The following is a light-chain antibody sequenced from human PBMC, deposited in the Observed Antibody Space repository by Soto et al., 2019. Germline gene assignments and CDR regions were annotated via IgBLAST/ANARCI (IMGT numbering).Light chain of an antibody. CDR1: QGISNY. J-gene: IGKJ3*01. CDR3: QKYNSAPIT. Sequence: DIQMTQSPSSLSASVGDRVTITCRASQGISNYLAWYQQKPGKVPKLLIYAASTLHSGVPSRFSGSGSGTDFTLTINSLQPEDVATYYCQKYNSAPITCGPGTKVDIK. V-gene: IGKV1-27*01. CDR2: AAS.